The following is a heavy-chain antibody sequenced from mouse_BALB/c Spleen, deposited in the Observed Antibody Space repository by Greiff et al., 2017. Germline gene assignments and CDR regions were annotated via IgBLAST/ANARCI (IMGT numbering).Heavy chain of an antibody. CDR3: ARDPPSYYAMDY. CDR1: GFTFSSFG. CDR2: ISSGSSTI. Sequence: EVKLVESGGGLVQPGGSRKLSCAASGFTFSSFGMHWVRQAPEKGLEWVAYISSGSSTIYYADTVKGRFTISRDNPKNTLYLQMSSLKSEDTAMYYCARDPPSYYAMDYWGQGTSVTVSS. J-gene: IGHJ4*01. V-gene: IGHV5-17*02.